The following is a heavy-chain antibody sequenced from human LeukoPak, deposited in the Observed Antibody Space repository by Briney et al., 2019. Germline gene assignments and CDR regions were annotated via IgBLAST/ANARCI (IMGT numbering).Heavy chain of an antibody. D-gene: IGHD6-19*01. Sequence: SETLSLTCTVSGGSISSYYWSWIRQPPGKGLEWIGYIYYSGSTNYNPSLKSRVTISVDTSKNQFSLKLSSVTAADTAVYYCARDRYSRGWTQSSPWGQGTLVTVSS. V-gene: IGHV4-59*01. CDR2: IYYSGST. CDR3: ARDRYSRGWTQSSP. J-gene: IGHJ5*02. CDR1: GGSISSYY.